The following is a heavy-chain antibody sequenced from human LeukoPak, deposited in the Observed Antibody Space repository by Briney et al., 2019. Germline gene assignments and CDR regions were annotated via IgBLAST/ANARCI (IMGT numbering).Heavy chain of an antibody. V-gene: IGHV3-20*04. CDR3: ARASGSYPISYYYYMDV. J-gene: IGHJ6*03. Sequence: PGGSLRLSCAASGFTFDDYGLSWVRQAPGKGLEWVSTINWNGGSTGYADSVKGRFTISRDNAKNSLDLQMNSLRAEDTALYYCARASGSYPISYYYYMDVWGKGTTVTVSS. CDR2: INWNGGST. CDR1: GFTFDDYG. D-gene: IGHD1-26*01.